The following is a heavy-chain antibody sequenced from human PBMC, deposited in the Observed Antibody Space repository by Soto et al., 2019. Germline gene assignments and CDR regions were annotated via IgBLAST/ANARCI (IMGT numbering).Heavy chain of an antibody. CDR2: ISSSSSYI. CDR3: ARDEYGSGRDY. D-gene: IGHD3-10*01. V-gene: IGHV3-21*01. CDR1: GFTFSSYS. J-gene: IGHJ4*02. Sequence: GGSLRLSCAASGFTFSSYSMNWVRQAPGKGLEWVSSISSSSSYIYYADSVKGRFTISRDNAKNSLYLQMNGLRAEDTAVYYCARDEYGSGRDYWGQGTLVTVSS.